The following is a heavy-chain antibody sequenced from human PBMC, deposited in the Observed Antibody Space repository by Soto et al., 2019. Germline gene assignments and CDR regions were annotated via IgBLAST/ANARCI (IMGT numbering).Heavy chain of an antibody. CDR1: GFTFSSYS. V-gene: IGHV3-48*01. Sequence: GGSLRLSCAASGFTFSSYSMNWVRQAPGKGLEWVSYISSSSSTIYYADSVKGRFTISRDNAKNSLYLQMNSLRAEDTAVYYCARVAYYYDSSGYFYWGQGTLVTVSS. CDR3: ARVAYYYDSSGYFY. D-gene: IGHD3-22*01. CDR2: ISSSSSTI. J-gene: IGHJ4*02.